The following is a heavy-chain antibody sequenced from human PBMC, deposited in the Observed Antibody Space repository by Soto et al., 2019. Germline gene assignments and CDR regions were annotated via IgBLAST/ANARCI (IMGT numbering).Heavy chain of an antibody. CDR2: LIPIFVRA. Sequence: GASVKFSCKASGGTFSSYAISWVRQAPGNGLERMGVLIPIFVRANYAPTFPGLVTITADESPSPADMELRRLSSEDSAVCDCIFVGGGEDYNSVMDVWG. CDR1: GGTFSSYA. CDR3: IFVGGGEDYNSVMDV. J-gene: IGHJ6*02. D-gene: IGHD3-10*01. V-gene: IGHV1-69*13.